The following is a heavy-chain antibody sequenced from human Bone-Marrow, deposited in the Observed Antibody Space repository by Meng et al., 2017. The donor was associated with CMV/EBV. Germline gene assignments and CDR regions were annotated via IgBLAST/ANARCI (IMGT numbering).Heavy chain of an antibody. J-gene: IGHJ4*02. Sequence: ASVKVSCKASGYTFTGYYMHWVRQAPGRGLEWMGWISVKTGNTKYPSKVQGRVTMTRDTSTNTAYMELRSLTSDDTAVYYCARGGGLWVHWGQGTLVTVSS. CDR2: ISVKTGNT. CDR1: GYTFTGYY. CDR3: ARGGGLWVH. V-gene: IGHV1-18*04. D-gene: IGHD1-26*01.